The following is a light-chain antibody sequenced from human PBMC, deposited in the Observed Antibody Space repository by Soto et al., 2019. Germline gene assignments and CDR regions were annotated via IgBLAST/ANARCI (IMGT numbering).Light chain of an antibody. CDR3: QKYNCAPGA. CDR1: QGISNY. V-gene: IGKV1-27*01. Sequence: DRQLTQSPSSLSASVGDRVTITCRASQGISNYLAWYQQNPGKVPKLLIYAASTLQSGVPSRFSGSGSGTDFTLTISSLQPEDVATYYCQKYNCAPGAFGPGTKVDIK. J-gene: IGKJ3*01. CDR2: AAS.